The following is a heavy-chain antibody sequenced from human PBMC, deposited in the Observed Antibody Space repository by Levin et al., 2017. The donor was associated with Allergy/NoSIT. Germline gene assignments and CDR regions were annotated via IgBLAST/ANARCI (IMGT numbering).Heavy chain of an antibody. CDR2: ISSSGSTI. CDR1: GFTFSDYY. J-gene: IGHJ4*02. Sequence: GESLKISCAASGFTFSDYYMSWIRQAPGKGLEWVSYISSSGSTIYYADSVKGRFTISRDNAKNSLYLQMNSLRAEDTAVYYCARPYYDFWSGYYTGISEDYWGQGTLVTVSS. V-gene: IGHV3-11*01. D-gene: IGHD3-3*01. CDR3: ARPYYDFWSGYYTGISEDY.